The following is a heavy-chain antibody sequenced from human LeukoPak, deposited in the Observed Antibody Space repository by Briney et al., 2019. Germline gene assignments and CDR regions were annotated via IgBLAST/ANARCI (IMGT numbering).Heavy chain of an antibody. CDR2: INPNSGGT. CDR3: ARDRLNIVVVPAAIRDHYYYYYGMDV. D-gene: IGHD2-2*02. CDR1: GYTFTGYY. J-gene: IGHJ6*02. Sequence: ASVKVSCKASGYTFTGYYMHWVRQAPGQGLEWMGWINPNSGGTNYAQKFQGRVTMTRDTSISTAYMELSRLRSDDTAVYYCARDRLNIVVVPAAIRDHYYYYYGMDVWGQGTTVTVSS. V-gene: IGHV1-2*02.